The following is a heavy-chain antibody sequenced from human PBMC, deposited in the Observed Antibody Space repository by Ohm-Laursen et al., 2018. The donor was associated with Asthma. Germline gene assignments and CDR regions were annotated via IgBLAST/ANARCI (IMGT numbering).Heavy chain of an antibody. Sequence: SLRLSCAASGFTFRSSAMHWVRQAPGKGLEWVAIISFDGSKKYYAESVKGRFTISRDNSKNTVSLQMNSLRVEDTAVYYCAKDLETYGSYLGDSGGIDYWGQGTLVTVSS. CDR2: ISFDGSKK. D-gene: IGHD3-10*01. CDR1: GFTFRSSA. CDR3: AKDLETYGSYLGDSGGIDY. V-gene: IGHV3-30*04. J-gene: IGHJ4*02.